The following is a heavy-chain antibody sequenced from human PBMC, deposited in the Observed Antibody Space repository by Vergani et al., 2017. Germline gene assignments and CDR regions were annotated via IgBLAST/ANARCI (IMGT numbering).Heavy chain of an antibody. J-gene: IGHJ6*03. CDR1: GGSFTSYH. CDR2: IDHTGRP. CDR3: ARVNTETNGHLYYYYYMDV. D-gene: IGHD4-11*01. V-gene: IGHV4-34*01. Sequence: QVQLQQWGGGLLKPSETLSLTCVVNGGSFTSYHWTWIRQSPGAGLEWVGDIDHTGRPDYNPSLKSRLTISVDKSRNQFSLPLNSVTATDTAIYFCARVNTETNGHLYYYYYMDVWGQGTAVTVS.